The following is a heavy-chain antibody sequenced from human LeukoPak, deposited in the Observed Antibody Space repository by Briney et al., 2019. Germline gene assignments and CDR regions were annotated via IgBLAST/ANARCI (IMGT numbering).Heavy chain of an antibody. J-gene: IGHJ4*02. CDR2: ISSDGVIT. V-gene: IGHV3-64*01. Sequence: GGSLRLSCVASGFTFSSYAMHWVRQAPGKGLEYVSAISSDGVITYYANSVKGRFTISRDNSKKTLYLQMGSLRAEDMAMYYCARRGYTYGYDYWGQGTLVTVSS. CDR1: GFTFSSYA. CDR3: ARRGYTYGYDY. D-gene: IGHD5-18*01.